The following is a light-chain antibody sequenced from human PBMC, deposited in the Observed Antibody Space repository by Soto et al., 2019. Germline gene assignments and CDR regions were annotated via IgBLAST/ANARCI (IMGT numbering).Light chain of an antibody. V-gene: IGKV3-11*01. J-gene: IGKJ5*01. CDR1: QSVSIN. CDR3: QHGGT. CDR2: DAS. Sequence: EIVLTQSPATLSLSPGEKGTVSCRASQSVSINLGWYQQKPGQAPRLLIYDASNRATGIPARFSGSGSGTDFTLTISSLEPEDFAVYYCQHGGTFGQGTRLEIK.